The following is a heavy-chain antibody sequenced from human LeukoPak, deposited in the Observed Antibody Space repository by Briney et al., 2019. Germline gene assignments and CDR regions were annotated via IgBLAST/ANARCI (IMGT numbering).Heavy chain of an antibody. CDR3: AAKPYDFWSGFLLHFDY. CDR2: ISGSGGST. CDR1: GFTVSSNY. J-gene: IGHJ4*02. V-gene: IGHV3-23*01. D-gene: IGHD3-3*01. Sequence: GGSLRLSCAASGFTVSSNYMSWVRQAPGKGLEWVSAISGSGGSTYYADPVKGRFTISRDNSKNTLYLQMNSLRAEDTAVYYCAAKPYDFWSGFLLHFDYWGQGTLVTVSS.